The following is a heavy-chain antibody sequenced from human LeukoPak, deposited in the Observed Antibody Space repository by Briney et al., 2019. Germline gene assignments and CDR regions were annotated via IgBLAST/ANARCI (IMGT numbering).Heavy chain of an antibody. V-gene: IGHV3-7*01. D-gene: IGHD3-3*01. J-gene: IGHJ4*02. CDR1: GFTFISYW. Sequence: PGGSLIPSCAASGFTFISYWMSWVRQAPGKGLEWVANIKQDGSEKYYVDSVKGRFTISRDNAKNSLYLQMNSLRAEDTAVYYCARDRDLRRPNGYYFDYWGQGTLVTVSS. CDR3: ARDRDLRRPNGYYFDY. CDR2: IKQDGSEK.